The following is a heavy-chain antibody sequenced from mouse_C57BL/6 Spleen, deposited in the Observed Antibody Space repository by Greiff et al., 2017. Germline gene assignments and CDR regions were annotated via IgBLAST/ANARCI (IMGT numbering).Heavy chain of an antibody. CDR2: ISYSGST. V-gene: IGHV3-1*01. CDR1: GYSITSGYD. J-gene: IGHJ3*01. CDR3: ARGRGGPWFAY. Sequence: EVMLVESGPGMVKPSQSLSLTCTVTGYSITSGYDWHWIRHFPGNKLEWMGYISYSGSTNYNPSLKSRISITHDTSKNHFFLKLNSVTTEDTATYYCARGRGGPWFAYWGQGTLVTVSA.